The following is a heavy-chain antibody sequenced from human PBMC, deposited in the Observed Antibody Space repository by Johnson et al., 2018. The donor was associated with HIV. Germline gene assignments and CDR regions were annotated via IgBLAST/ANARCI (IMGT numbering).Heavy chain of an antibody. V-gene: IGHV3-20*04. Sequence: VQLVESGGGVVQPGGSLRLSCAASGFSFSSYGMSWVRQAPGKGLEWVSGINWNGGSTGYADSVKGRFTISRDNTKNSLFLQMNSLRAEDTAVYYCAETPGIAAAGTGYAFDIWGQGTMVTVSS. D-gene: IGHD6-13*01. CDR2: INWNGGST. CDR3: AETPGIAAAGTGYAFDI. J-gene: IGHJ3*02. CDR1: GFSFSSYG.